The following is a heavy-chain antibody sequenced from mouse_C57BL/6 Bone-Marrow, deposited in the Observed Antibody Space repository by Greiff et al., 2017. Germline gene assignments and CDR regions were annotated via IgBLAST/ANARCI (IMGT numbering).Heavy chain of an antibody. CDR3: ARNGWLPLYYAMDY. V-gene: IGHV2-2*01. CDR1: GFSLTSYG. CDR2: IWSGGST. Sequence: VKLMESGPGLVQPSQSLSITCTVSGFSLTSYGVHWVRQSPGKGLEWLGVIWSGGSTDYNAAFISRLSISKDNSKSQVFFKMNSLQADDTAIYYCARNGWLPLYYAMDYWGQGTSVTVSS. J-gene: IGHJ4*01. D-gene: IGHD2-3*01.